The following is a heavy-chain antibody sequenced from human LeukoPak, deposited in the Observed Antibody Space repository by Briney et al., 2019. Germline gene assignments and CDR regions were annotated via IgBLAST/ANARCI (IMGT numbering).Heavy chain of an antibody. CDR3: ARDRRNGYNLNWYFDL. Sequence: PSETLSLTCTVSGGSISSYYWSWIRQPPGKGLEWIRYIYYSGSTNYNPSLKSRVTISVDTSKNQFSLKLSSVTAADTAVYYCARDRRNGYNLNWYFDLWGRGTLVTVSS. CDR1: GGSISSYY. D-gene: IGHD5-24*01. CDR2: IYYSGST. V-gene: IGHV4-59*01. J-gene: IGHJ2*01.